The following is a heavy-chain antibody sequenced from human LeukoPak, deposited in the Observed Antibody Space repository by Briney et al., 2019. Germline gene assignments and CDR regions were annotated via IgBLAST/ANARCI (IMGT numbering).Heavy chain of an antibody. CDR2: IKQDGSEK. CDR3: ARVTYYYGSGSGKSLDY. J-gene: IGHJ4*02. V-gene: IGHV3-7*01. D-gene: IGHD3-10*01. Sequence: GGSLRLSCAASRFSFSSYWMSWVRQAPGKGLEGVTNIKQDGSEKYYVDSVKGRFTISRDNAKNSLYLQMNSLRAEDTAVYYCARVTYYYGSGSGKSLDYWGQGTLVTVSS. CDR1: RFSFSSYW.